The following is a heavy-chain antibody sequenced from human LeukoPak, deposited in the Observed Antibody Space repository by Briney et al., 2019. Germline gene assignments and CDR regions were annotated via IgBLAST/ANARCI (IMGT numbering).Heavy chain of an antibody. D-gene: IGHD3-22*01. CDR3: ARANLDYYDSSGYYS. CDR1: GGSISSGGYY. Sequence: RASETLSLTCTVSGGSISSGGYYWSWIRQHPGKGLEWIGYIYYSGSTYYNPSLKSRVTISVDTSKNQFSLKLSSVTAADTAVYYCARANLDYYDSSGYYSWGQGTLVTVSS. V-gene: IGHV4-31*03. J-gene: IGHJ4*02. CDR2: IYYSGST.